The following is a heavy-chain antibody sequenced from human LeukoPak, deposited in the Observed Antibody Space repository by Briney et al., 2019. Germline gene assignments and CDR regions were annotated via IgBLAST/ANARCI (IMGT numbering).Heavy chain of an antibody. Sequence: SETLSLTCKVSGGSLSHHYWSWIRQPAGKGLEWIGRLYTRGATDYNPSLQGRVTMSMDTSKNQFSLNVSPVTAADTAVYYCARDNDFWSGYTGPDYWGPGTLVTVSS. CDR1: GGSLSHHY. J-gene: IGHJ4*02. D-gene: IGHD3-3*01. CDR3: ARDNDFWSGYTGPDY. V-gene: IGHV4-4*07. CDR2: LYTRGAT.